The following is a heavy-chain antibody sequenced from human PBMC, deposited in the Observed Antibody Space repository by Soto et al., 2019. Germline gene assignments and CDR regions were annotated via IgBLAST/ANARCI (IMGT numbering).Heavy chain of an antibody. CDR3: ARHKLWMGTINNDAFDV. CDR1: GYTFNTYW. J-gene: IGHJ3*01. D-gene: IGHD2-21*01. Sequence: PGESLKISCKGSGYTFNTYWIGWVRQMPGKGLEWMGFIYPGDSDTTYSPSFQGQVTIPVDKSISTAYRQWSSLKVSDTAIYYCARHKLWMGTINNDAFDVWGRGTKVTVSS. CDR2: IYPGDSDT. V-gene: IGHV5-51*01.